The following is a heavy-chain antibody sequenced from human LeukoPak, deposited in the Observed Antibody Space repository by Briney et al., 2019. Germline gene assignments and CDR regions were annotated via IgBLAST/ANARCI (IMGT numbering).Heavy chain of an antibody. Sequence: PSETLSLTCTVSGGSMSGHWGSWLRQSPGKGGEFFGDFFYSGATNTTSPLKSPLTLSLDTSKNQFSLKLSSVTAADTAMYYCARRNTADASIDFWGQGILVIASS. V-gene: IGHV4-59*08. CDR3: ARRNTADASIDF. J-gene: IGHJ4*02. CDR2: FFYSGAT. CDR1: GGSMSGHW. D-gene: IGHD2/OR15-2a*01.